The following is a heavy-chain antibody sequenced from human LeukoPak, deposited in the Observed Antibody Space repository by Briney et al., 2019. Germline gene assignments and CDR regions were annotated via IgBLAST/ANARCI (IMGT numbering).Heavy chain of an antibody. CDR3: AKFDTDDVDTRWFDP. D-gene: IGHD5-18*01. J-gene: IGHJ5*02. V-gene: IGHV3-23*01. CDR1: GFTFSSYA. Sequence: QTGGSLRLSCAASGFTFSSYAMTWVRQAPGKGLEWVSSISVNGGTTYYADSVKGRFTISRDNSKNTLYLQMNSLRAEDTAVYYCAKFDTDDVDTRWFDPWGQGTLVTVSS. CDR2: ISVNGGTT.